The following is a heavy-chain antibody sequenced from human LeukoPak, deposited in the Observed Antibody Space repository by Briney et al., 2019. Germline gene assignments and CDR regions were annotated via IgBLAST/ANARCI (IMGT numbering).Heavy chain of an antibody. CDR1: GFTFSSYA. CDR3: ARDKVRQWLVQGYDAFDI. D-gene: IGHD6-19*01. J-gene: IGHJ3*02. Sequence: PGRSLRLSCAASGFTFSSYAMHWVRQAPGKGLEWVAVISYDGSNKYYADSVKGRFTISRDNSKNTLYLQMNSLRAEDTAVYYCARDKVRQWLVQGYDAFDIWGQGTMVTVSS. CDR2: ISYDGSNK. V-gene: IGHV3-30-3*01.